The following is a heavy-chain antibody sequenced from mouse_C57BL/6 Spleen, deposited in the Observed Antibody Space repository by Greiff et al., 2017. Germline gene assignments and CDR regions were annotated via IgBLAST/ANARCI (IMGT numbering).Heavy chain of an antibody. CDR2: IDPSDSET. Sequence: QVQLQQSGAELVRPGSSVKLSCKASGYTFTSYWMHWVKQRPIQGLEWIGNIDPSDSETHYNQKFKDKATLTVDKSSSTAYMQLSSLTSEDSAVYYCARQGTVVANYYAMDYWGQGTSVTVSS. J-gene: IGHJ4*01. D-gene: IGHD1-1*01. CDR1: GYTFTSYW. V-gene: IGHV1-52*01. CDR3: ARQGTVVANYYAMDY.